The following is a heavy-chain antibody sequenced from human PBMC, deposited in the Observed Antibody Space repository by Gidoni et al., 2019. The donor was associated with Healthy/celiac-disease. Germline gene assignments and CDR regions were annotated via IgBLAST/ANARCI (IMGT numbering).Heavy chain of an antibody. Sequence: EVQLVESGGGLVKPGGSLRLSCAASGFPFSSYTMNWVRQAPGKGLEWVSSISSSSSYIYYADSVKGRFTISRDNAKNSLYLQMNSLRAEDTAVYYCARASRGYSYGPPGSWFDPWGQGTLVTVSS. CDR2: ISSSSSYI. J-gene: IGHJ5*02. D-gene: IGHD5-18*01. V-gene: IGHV3-21*01. CDR1: GFPFSSYT. CDR3: ARASRGYSYGPPGSWFDP.